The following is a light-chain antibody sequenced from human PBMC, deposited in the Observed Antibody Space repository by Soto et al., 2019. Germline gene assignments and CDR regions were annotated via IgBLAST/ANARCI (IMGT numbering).Light chain of an antibody. CDR2: DVS. J-gene: IGLJ1*01. CDR3: SSYTSGGTQV. Sequence: QSVLTQPASVSGSPGQSITISCTGTSSDVGRYKDVSWYQQHPDKAPKLMIYDVSNRPSGVSNRFSGSKSGNTASLTISGLQAEEGADYYCSSYTSGGTQVFGTGTKVTVL. CDR1: SSDVGRYKD. V-gene: IGLV2-14*01.